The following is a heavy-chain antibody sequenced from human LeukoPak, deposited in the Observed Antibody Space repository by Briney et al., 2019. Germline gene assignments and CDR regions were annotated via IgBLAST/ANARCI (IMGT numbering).Heavy chain of an antibody. CDR3: AIGCSGGSCYRYNRFDP. CDR1: GYTFTSYY. J-gene: IGHJ5*02. Sequence: ASVKVSCKASGYTFTSYYMHWVRQAPGQGLEWMGIINPSGGSTSYAQKFQGRVTMTRDMSTSTVYMELSSLRSEDTAVYYCAIGCSGGSCYRYNRFDPWGQGTLVTVSS. CDR2: INPSGGST. D-gene: IGHD2-15*01. V-gene: IGHV1-46*01.